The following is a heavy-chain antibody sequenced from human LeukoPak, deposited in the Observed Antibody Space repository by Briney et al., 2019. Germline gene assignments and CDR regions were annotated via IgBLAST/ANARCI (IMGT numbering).Heavy chain of an antibody. CDR2: IKQDGSEK. V-gene: IGHV3-7*01. CDR1: GFTFSSYW. CDR3: ARDRYSSGWYEKYGYDY. D-gene: IGHD6-19*01. J-gene: IGHJ4*02. Sequence: GGSLSLSCAVSGFTFSSYWMSWVRQAPRKGREWVADIKQDGSEKYYVDSVKGRFTISRDNAKNSLYLQMNSLRAEDTAVYYCARDRYSSGWYEKYGYDYWGQGTLVTVSS.